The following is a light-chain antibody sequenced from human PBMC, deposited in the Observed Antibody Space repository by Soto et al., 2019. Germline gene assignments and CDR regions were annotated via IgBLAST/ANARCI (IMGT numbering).Light chain of an antibody. J-gene: IGKJ1*01. V-gene: IGKV3-15*01. CDR3: HQFGYSPRT. CDR1: QSLGSD. Sequence: EIVMTQSPGTLSLSPGDTATLSCRASQSLGSDLAWYQQKPGQAPRLLIFGASARPTGIPARISGSGSGTEFTLTISSLRSEDFAVYYCHQFGYSPRTFGQGTKVE. CDR2: GAS.